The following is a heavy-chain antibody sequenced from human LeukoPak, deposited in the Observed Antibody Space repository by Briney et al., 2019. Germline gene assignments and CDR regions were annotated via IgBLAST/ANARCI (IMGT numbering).Heavy chain of an antibody. V-gene: IGHV1-2*02. Sequence: ASVKVSCTASGYTFTGYYMHWVRQAPGQGLEWMGWINPNKGGTNYAQKFQGRVTMTRDTSISTAYMELSRLRSDDTAVYYCARSPSYPVAGIKGDDYWGQGTLVTVSS. CDR3: ARSPSYPVAGIKGDDY. CDR1: GYTFTGYY. CDR2: INPNKGGT. D-gene: IGHD6-19*01. J-gene: IGHJ4*02.